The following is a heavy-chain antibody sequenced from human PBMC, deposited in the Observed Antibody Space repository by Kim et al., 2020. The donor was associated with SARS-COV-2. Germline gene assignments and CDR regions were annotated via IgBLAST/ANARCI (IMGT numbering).Heavy chain of an antibody. CDR2: MYYTGST. CDR1: GGPISSSDYF. Sequence: SETLSLTCSVSGGPISSSDYFWGWIRQSPGKGLEWLGNMYYTGSTYYNPSLKSRLTIFVDTPKHHFSLQVTSVTAADTAMFYCARGRSNWYVGPFSFDY. V-gene: IGHV4-39*02. CDR3: ARGRSNWYVGPFSFDY. J-gene: IGHJ4*01. D-gene: IGHD6-13*01.